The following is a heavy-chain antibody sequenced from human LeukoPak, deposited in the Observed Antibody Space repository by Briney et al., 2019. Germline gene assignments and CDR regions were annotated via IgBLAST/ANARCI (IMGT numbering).Heavy chain of an antibody. CDR1: GFTFSSQW. J-gene: IGHJ6*03. Sequence: GGSLRLSCAASGFTFSSQWMSWARQAPGNGLEWVAIVNQGGTQKYYVDSVKGRFTISRDNAENSLYLQMNSLRAEDTAVYYCAREHYFYYMDGWGKGTTVTVSS. V-gene: IGHV3-7*01. CDR3: AREHYFYYMDG. CDR2: VNQGGTQK.